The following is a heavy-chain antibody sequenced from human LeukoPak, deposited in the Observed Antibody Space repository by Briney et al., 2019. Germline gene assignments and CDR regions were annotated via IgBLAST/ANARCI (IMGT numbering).Heavy chain of an antibody. J-gene: IGHJ6*03. CDR2: INPSGGST. Sequence: ASVKVSCKASGYTFTSYYMHWVRQAPGQGLEWMGIINPSGGSTSYAQKFQGRVTMTRDTSTSTVYMELSSLRSDDTAVYYCARDAGSLWGYYYYYMDVWGKGTTVTISS. V-gene: IGHV1-46*01. CDR1: GYTFTSYY. D-gene: IGHD1-26*01. CDR3: ARDAGSLWGYYYYYMDV.